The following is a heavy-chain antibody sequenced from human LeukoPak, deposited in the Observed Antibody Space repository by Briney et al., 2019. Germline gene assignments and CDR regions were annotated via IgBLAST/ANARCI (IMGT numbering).Heavy chain of an antibody. CDR2: INPNSGGT. Sequence: GASVKVSCKASGYTFTGYYMHWVRQAPGQGLEWMGRINPNSGGTNYAQKFQGRVTMTRDTYISTAYMELSRLRSDDTAVYYCARNPAAGTDYYYYYYMDVWGKGTTVTVSS. CDR3: ARNPAAGTDYYYYYYMDV. J-gene: IGHJ6*03. D-gene: IGHD6-13*01. V-gene: IGHV1-2*06. CDR1: GYTFTGYY.